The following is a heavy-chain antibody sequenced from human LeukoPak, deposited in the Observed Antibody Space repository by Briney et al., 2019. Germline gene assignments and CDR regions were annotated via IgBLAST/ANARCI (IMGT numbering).Heavy chain of an antibody. D-gene: IGHD2-8*01. J-gene: IGHJ4*02. Sequence: GGSLRLSCTASGLTFSTSGFNWVRQAPGKGLEWVASLGPTDSDRYHADSIKGRFTISRDNANNFLYLQMNSLRAEDTAVYYCATETNGRHYDYWGQGTLLTVSS. CDR2: LGPTDSDR. V-gene: IGHV3-21*06. CDR1: GLTFSTSG. CDR3: ATETNGRHYDY.